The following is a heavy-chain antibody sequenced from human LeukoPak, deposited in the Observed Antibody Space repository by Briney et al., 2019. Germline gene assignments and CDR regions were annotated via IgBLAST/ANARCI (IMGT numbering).Heavy chain of an antibody. CDR3: ARDRVVVVAATLKRKYYYYMDV. Sequence: ASVKVSCKASGYTFTGYCMHWVRQAPGQGLEWMGWINPNSGGTNYAQKFQGRVTMTRDTSISTAYMELSRLRSDDTAVYYCARDRVVVVAATLKRKYYYYMDVWGKGTTVTVSS. D-gene: IGHD2-15*01. CDR1: GYTFTGYC. J-gene: IGHJ6*03. V-gene: IGHV1-2*02. CDR2: INPNSGGT.